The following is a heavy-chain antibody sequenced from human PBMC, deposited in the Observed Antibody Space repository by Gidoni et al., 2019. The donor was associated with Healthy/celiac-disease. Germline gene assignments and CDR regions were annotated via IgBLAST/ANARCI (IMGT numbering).Heavy chain of an antibody. Sequence: QVQLQESGPGLVKPSETLSLTCTVSGGSISSYYWSWIRQPPGKGLEWFGYIYSSGSTNYNPSLKSRVTISVDTSKNQFSLKLSSVTAADTAVYYCARVREDSAPLVRWFDPWGQGTLVTVSS. J-gene: IGHJ5*02. V-gene: IGHV4-59*01. CDR1: GGSISSYY. CDR2: IYSSGST. D-gene: IGHD1-26*01. CDR3: ARVREDSAPLVRWFDP.